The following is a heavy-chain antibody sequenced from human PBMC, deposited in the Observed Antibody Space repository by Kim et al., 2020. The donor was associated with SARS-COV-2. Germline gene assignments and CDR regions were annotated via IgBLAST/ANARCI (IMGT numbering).Heavy chain of an antibody. CDR3: ARAFPYCSSTSCYWRGYYYYGMDV. CDR1: GYTFTSYA. D-gene: IGHD2-2*01. J-gene: IGHJ6*02. Sequence: ASVKVSCKASGYTFTSYAMNWVRQAPGQGLEWMGWINTNTGNPTYAQGFTGRFVFSLDTSVSTAYLQISSLKAEDTAVYYCARAFPYCSSTSCYWRGYYYYGMDVWGQGTTVTVSS. CDR2: INTNTGNP. V-gene: IGHV7-4-1*02.